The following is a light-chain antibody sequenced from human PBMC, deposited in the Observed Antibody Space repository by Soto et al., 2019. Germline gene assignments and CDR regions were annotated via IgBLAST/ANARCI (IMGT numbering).Light chain of an antibody. V-gene: IGLV2-23*02. CDR2: GVS. CDR1: SSDVGNYNL. J-gene: IGLJ1*01. CDR3: CSYAGSSTFPYV. Sequence: QSALTQPASVSGSPGQSITISCTGTSSDVGNYNLVSWYQQHPGKAPKLMIYGVSKRPSGVSNRFSGSKSGNTASLTISWLQAEDEADYYCCSYAGSSTFPYVFGTGTKVTVL.